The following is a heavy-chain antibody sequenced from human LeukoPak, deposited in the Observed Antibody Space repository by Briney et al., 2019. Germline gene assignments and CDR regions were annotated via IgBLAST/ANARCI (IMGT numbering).Heavy chain of an antibody. CDR3: ARRDYDFFYFDY. V-gene: IGHV1-69*05. CDR2: IIPIFGTA. Sequence: SVKVSCKASGGTFSSYAISWVRQAPGQGLEWMGGIIPIFGTANYAQKFQGRATITTDESTSTAYMELSSLRSEDTAVYYCARRDYDFFYFDYWGQGTLVTVSS. J-gene: IGHJ4*02. D-gene: IGHD3-3*01. CDR1: GGTFSSYA.